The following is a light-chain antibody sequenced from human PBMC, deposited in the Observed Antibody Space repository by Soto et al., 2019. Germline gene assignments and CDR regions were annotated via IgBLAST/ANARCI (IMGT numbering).Light chain of an antibody. Sequence: QSALTQRPSVSGAPGQRVSISCTGSSSNIGAGYDVHWYQHLPGTAPKLLIYANNNRPSGVPDRFSGSKSGTSASLAITGLQAEDEADYYCQSYDSSRSPLYVFGTGTKVTV. J-gene: IGLJ1*01. CDR3: QSYDSSRSPLYV. CDR1: SSNIGAGYD. V-gene: IGLV1-40*01. CDR2: ANN.